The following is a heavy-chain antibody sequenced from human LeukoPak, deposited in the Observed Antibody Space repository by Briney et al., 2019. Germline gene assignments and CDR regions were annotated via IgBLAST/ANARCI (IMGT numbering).Heavy chain of an antibody. V-gene: IGHV4-59*01. CDR2: IYYSGST. J-gene: IGHJ4*02. CDR1: GGSISSYY. D-gene: IGHD5-12*01. CDR3: ARGAISGYVY. Sequence: SETLSLTCTVSGGSISSYYWSWIRQPPGKGLEWIGHIYYSGSTNYNPSLKSRVTISVDTSKNQFSLKLSSVTAADTAVYYCARGAISGYVYWGQGTLVTVSS.